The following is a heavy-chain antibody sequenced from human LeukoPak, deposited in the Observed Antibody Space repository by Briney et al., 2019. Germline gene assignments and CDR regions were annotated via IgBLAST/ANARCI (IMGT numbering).Heavy chain of an antibody. CDR2: TYYSGST. CDR1: GGSISSYY. J-gene: IGHJ5*02. V-gene: IGHV4-59*01. D-gene: IGHD3-22*01. Sequence: SETLSLTCTVSGGSISSYYWSWIRQPPGKGLEWIGYTYYSGSTNYNPSLKSRVTISVDTSKNQFSLKLSSVTAADTAVYYCARSSGYYLGWFDPWGQGTLVTVSS. CDR3: ARSSGYYLGWFDP.